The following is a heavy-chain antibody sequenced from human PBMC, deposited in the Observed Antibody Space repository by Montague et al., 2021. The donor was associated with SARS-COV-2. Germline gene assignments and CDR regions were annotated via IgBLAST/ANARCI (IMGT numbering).Heavy chain of an antibody. Sequence: SETLSLTCAVYGGSFSDYHWTWIRQSPGEGLEWIGQINYGGSTKYNPSPKSRVTISIDTSKNQFSLKLNSVTAADTAVYYCGRGVVAATPVVDYWGRGTLVTVSS. V-gene: IGHV4-34*01. CDR1: GGSFSDYH. CDR2: INYGGST. J-gene: IGHJ4*02. D-gene: IGHD2-15*01. CDR3: GRGVVAATPVVDY.